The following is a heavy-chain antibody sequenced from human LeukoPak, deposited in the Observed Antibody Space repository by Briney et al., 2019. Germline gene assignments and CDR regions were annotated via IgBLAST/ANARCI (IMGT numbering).Heavy chain of an antibody. Sequence: SETLSLTCAVYGGSFSGYYWSWIRQPPGKGLEWIGEINHSGSTNCNPSLKSRVTISVDTSKNQFSLKLSSVTAADTAVYYCAREGVKFSSSPFDYWGQGTLVTVSS. D-gene: IGHD3-16*01. CDR3: AREGVKFSSSPFDY. CDR1: GGSFSGYY. J-gene: IGHJ4*02. V-gene: IGHV4-34*01. CDR2: INHSGST.